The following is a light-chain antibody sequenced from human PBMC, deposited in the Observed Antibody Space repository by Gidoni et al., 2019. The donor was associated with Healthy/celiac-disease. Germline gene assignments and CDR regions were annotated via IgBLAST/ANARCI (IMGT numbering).Light chain of an antibody. Sequence: DIVLTQSPGTLSLSPGERATLSCRASQSVSSSYLAWYQQKPGQAPRLLIYGASSRATGIPDRFSGSGSGTDFTLTISRLEPEDFAVYYCQQTLTFXGXTKVEIK. CDR3: QQTLT. CDR2: GAS. CDR1: QSVSSSY. J-gene: IGKJ4*01. V-gene: IGKV3-20*01.